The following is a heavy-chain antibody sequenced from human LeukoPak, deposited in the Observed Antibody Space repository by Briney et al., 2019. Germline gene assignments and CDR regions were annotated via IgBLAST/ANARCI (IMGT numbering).Heavy chain of an antibody. CDR1: GFTFSSYW. J-gene: IGHJ4*02. V-gene: IGHV3-74*01. CDR2: INSDGSST. Sequence: PGGSLRLSCAASGFTFSSYWMHRVRQAPGKGLVWVSRINSDGSSTSYADSVKGRFTISRDNAKNTLYLQMNSLRAEDTAVYYCARGGGYSGYGYFDYWGQGTLVTVSS. CDR3: ARGGGYSGYGYFDY. D-gene: IGHD5-12*01.